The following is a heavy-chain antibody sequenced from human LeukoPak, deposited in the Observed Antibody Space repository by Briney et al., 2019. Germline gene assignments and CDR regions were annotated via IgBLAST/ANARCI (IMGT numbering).Heavy chain of an antibody. D-gene: IGHD3-9*01. CDR2: LSRSENT. Sequence: SETLCLTCTVSGGSISSYYWSWIRLPPGKGLEWIGYLSRSENTNYSPSLKSRLTILGDTSKNQFFLKLSSVTAADTAVYYCARARYVNSFYAFDIWGQGTLVSVSS. J-gene: IGHJ3*02. CDR3: ARARYVNSFYAFDI. CDR1: GGSISSYY. V-gene: IGHV4-59*01.